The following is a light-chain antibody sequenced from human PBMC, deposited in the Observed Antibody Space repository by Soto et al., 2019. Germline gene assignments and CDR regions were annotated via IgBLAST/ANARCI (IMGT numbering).Light chain of an antibody. CDR3: QQYGSSRFT. V-gene: IGKV3-20*01. Sequence: EIVLTQSPGTLSLSPGERATLSCRASQSISSSYLARYQQKPGQAPRLLVYGASSRATGIPDRFSGSGSGPDFTLTISRLEPEDFAVYYCQQYGSSRFTFGPGTKVDIK. CDR1: QSISSSY. J-gene: IGKJ3*01. CDR2: GAS.